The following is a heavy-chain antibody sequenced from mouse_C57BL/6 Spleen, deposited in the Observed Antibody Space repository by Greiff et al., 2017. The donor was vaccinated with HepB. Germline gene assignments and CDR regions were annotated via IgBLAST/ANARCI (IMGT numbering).Heavy chain of an antibody. D-gene: IGHD3-3*01. CDR2: INPNNGGT. CDR3: ARGGDEAMDY. Sequence: EVQVVESGPELVKPGASVKMSCKASGYTFTDYNMHWVKQSHGKSLEWIGYINPNNGGTSYNQKFKGKATLTVNKSSSTAYMELRSLTSEDSEVYYCARGGDEAMDYWGQGTSVTVSS. J-gene: IGHJ4*01. CDR1: GYTFTDYN. V-gene: IGHV1-22*01.